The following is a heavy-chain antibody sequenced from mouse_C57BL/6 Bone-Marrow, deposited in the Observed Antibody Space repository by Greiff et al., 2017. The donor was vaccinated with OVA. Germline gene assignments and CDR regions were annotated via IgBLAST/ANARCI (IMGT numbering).Heavy chain of an antibody. Sequence: VQLQQSGAELVRPGASVKLSCTASGFNIKDDYMHWVKQRPEQGLEWIGWIDPENGDTEYASKFQGKATITADTSSNTAYMQLSSLTSEDTAVYYCSSSGCGFDYWGQGTTLTVSS. CDR2: IDPENGDT. CDR1: GFNIKDDY. CDR3: SSSGCGFDY. V-gene: IGHV14-4*01. D-gene: IGHD3-2*02. J-gene: IGHJ2*01.